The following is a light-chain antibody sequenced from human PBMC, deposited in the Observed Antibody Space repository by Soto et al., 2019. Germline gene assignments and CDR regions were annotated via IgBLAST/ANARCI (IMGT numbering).Light chain of an antibody. CDR1: SSDVGGYNY. V-gene: IGLV2-14*01. CDR3: SSYTSSSIWV. J-gene: IGLJ3*02. CDR2: EVS. Sequence: QSALTQPASVSGSPGQSITISCTGTSSDVGGYNYVSWYQQHPGKAPKLMIYEVSNRPSGVSNRFSGSKSGNTASLTISGLQAEDEGDYYCSSYTSSSIWVFGGGTKLTFL.